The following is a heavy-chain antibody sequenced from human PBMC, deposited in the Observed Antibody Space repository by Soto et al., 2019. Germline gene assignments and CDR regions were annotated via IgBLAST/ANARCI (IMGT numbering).Heavy chain of an antibody. J-gene: IGHJ5*02. CDR2: ISYSGNT. V-gene: IGHV4-31*03. CDR3: SRDRHYYGSGSPEYNWFDH. Sequence: SETLSLTCTVSGRSISSGGYYWGWPRHHPGKGLEWIRYISYSGNTYYNTVLKSRVTTSRDTSKNQCSLKLSSVAAADTAVYYRSRDRHYYGSGSPEYNWFDHWGQGTLVTVSS. D-gene: IGHD3-10*01. CDR1: GRSISSGGYY.